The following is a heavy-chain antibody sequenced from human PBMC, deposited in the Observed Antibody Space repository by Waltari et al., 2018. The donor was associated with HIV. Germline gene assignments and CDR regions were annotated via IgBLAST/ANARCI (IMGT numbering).Heavy chain of an antibody. CDR3: ARGKTSGSSFSVCSV. V-gene: IGHV1-46*01. CDR2: INPSGGST. CDR1: GYTFTSYY. Sequence: QVQLVQSGAEVKKPGASVKVSCKASGYTFTSYYMHWVRQAPGQGLEWMGIINPSGGSTSYAQKFQDRVTMTRDSSTSTVYMELSSLRSEDTAVYYCARGKTSGSSFSVCSVWGQGTLVSVSS. D-gene: IGHD6-6*01. J-gene: IGHJ4*02.